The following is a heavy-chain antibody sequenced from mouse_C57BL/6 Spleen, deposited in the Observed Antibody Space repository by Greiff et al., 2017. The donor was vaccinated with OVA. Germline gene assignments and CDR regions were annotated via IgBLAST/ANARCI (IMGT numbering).Heavy chain of an antibody. D-gene: IGHD1-1*01. J-gene: IGHJ2*01. CDR3: ARRGFDYGSSYGIDY. Sequence: QVQLQQPGAELVKPGASVKMSCKASGYTFTSYWITWVKQRPGQGLEWIGDIYPGSGSTNYNEKFKSKATLTVDTSSSTAYMQLSSLTSEDSAVYDCARRGFDYGSSYGIDYWGQGTTLTVSS. CDR1: GYTFTSYW. V-gene: IGHV1-55*01. CDR2: IYPGSGST.